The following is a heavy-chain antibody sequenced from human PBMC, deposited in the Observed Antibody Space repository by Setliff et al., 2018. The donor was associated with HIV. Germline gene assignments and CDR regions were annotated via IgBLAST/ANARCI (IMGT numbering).Heavy chain of an antibody. Sequence: VKVSCKASGYTFTSYGISWVRQAPGQGLEWMGWISAYSGNTNYAQKLQGRVNMTTDTSTSTAYMELRSLRSDDTAVYYCARVAWYYSFWSGLGDAFDIWGQGTMVTVSS. CDR2: ISAYSGNT. D-gene: IGHD3-3*01. V-gene: IGHV1-18*01. J-gene: IGHJ3*02. CDR1: GYTFTSYG. CDR3: ARVAWYYSFWSGLGDAFDI.